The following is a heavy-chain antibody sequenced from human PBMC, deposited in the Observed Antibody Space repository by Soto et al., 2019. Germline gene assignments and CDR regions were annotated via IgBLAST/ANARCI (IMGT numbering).Heavy chain of an antibody. CDR1: EFTFSNYV. Sequence: EVQLLESGGGLVQPGGSLRLSCAASEFTFSNYVMNWVRQAPGKGLEGVSTISYSVDKTYYAESVKGRFTISRDKSKNTLSLQMNSLRAEDAAVYYFARRAITATTTWGAFDIWGQGTMVTVSS. V-gene: IGHV3-23*01. CDR2: ISYSVDKT. J-gene: IGHJ3*02. D-gene: IGHD1-7*01. CDR3: ARRAITATTTWGAFDI.